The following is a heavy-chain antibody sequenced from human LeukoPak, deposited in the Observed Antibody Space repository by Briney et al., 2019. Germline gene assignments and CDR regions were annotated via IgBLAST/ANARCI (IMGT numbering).Heavy chain of an antibody. CDR1: GFTFRSSE. V-gene: IGHV3-48*03. J-gene: IGHJ2*01. CDR3: ARDYGDYWWYFDL. Sequence: GASLRLSCAASGFTFRSSEMNWVRQAPGQGLEWVSYISGRGSAIYYADSVQGRFTISRDNAKNALYLQMNSLRAEDTAVYYCARDYGDYWWYFDLWGRGTLVTVSS. CDR2: ISGRGSAI. D-gene: IGHD4-17*01.